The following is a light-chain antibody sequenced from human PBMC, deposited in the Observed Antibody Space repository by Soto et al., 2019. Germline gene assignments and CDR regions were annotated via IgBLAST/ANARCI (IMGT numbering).Light chain of an antibody. CDR2: DVS. Sequence: QSVLTQPRSVSGSPGQSVTISCTGTSSDVGGYNYVSWYQQHPGKAPKLMIYDVSKRPSGVPDRFSGPKSGNTASLTISGLQAEDEADYYCCSYAGSYTLYVFXSGTKVTVL. V-gene: IGLV2-11*01. CDR1: SSDVGGYNY. J-gene: IGLJ1*01. CDR3: CSYAGSYTLYV.